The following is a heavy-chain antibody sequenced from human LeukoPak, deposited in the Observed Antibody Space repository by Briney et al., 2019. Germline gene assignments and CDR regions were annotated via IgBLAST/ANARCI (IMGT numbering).Heavy chain of an antibody. CDR3: ARSTGSTMFIDY. J-gene: IGHJ4*02. CDR1: GGSISPYY. Sequence: KPSETLSLTCTVYGGSISPYYWSWIRQPPGKGLEWLGYIYYSGNTDYNPSLKSRVAISVDTSKNQFSLKLSSVTAADTAVYYCARSTGSTMFIDYWGQGTLVTVSS. V-gene: IGHV4-59*01. CDR2: IYYSGNT. D-gene: IGHD3-10*02.